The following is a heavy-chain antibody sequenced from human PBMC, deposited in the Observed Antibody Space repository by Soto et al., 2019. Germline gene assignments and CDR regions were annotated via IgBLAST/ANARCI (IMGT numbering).Heavy chain of an antibody. V-gene: IGHV4-59*02. D-gene: IGHD2-15*01. Sequence: QVQLQESGPGLVKPSETLSLTCSVSGGSVSSNLWSWVRQSPGKGLEWIGYIHNSESTSYNPSFKSRVTISVDTSKNQLSLKLISVTAADTAVYYCATGEDSRKVAYWGQGTLITVSS. J-gene: IGHJ4*02. CDR2: IHNSEST. CDR3: ATGEDSRKVAY. CDR1: GGSVSSNL.